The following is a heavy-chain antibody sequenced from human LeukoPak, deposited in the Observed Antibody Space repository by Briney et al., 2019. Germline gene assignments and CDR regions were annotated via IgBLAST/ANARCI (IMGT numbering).Heavy chain of an antibody. CDR3: ARDIVVVVAATPYYYYGMDV. CDR2: IIPILGIA. J-gene: IGHJ6*02. Sequence: SVKVSCKASGGTFSSYAISWVRQAPGQGLEWMGRIIPILGIANYAQKFQGRATITADKSTSTAYMELSSLRSEDTAVYYCARDIVVVVAATPYYYYGMDVWGQGTTVTVSS. CDR1: GGTFSSYA. D-gene: IGHD2-15*01. V-gene: IGHV1-69*04.